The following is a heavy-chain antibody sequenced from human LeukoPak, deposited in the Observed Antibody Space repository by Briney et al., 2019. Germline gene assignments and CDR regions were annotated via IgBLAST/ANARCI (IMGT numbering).Heavy chain of an antibody. D-gene: IGHD3-10*02. CDR2: ISSSSNYI. CDR1: GFTFRSYS. J-gene: IGHJ5*02. V-gene: IGHV3-21*01. CDR3: AMFGKLQSGFWFDP. Sequence: GGSVRLSCAASGFTFRSYSMNWVRQAPGKGLEWVSSISSSSNYIYYADSVKGRFTISRDNAKNSLYLQMNSLRAEDTAVYYCAMFGKLQSGFWFDPWGQGTLVTVSS.